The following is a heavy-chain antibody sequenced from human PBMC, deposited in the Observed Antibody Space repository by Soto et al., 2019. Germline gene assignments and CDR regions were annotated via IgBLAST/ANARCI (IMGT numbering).Heavy chain of an antibody. CDR1: GYTFTSYD. CDR2: MNPNSGNT. V-gene: IGHV1-8*01. D-gene: IGHD4-17*01. CDR3: ASIRSLGYYMDV. Sequence: QVQLVQSGAEVKKPGASVKVSCKASGYTFTSYDINWVRQATGQGLEWMGWMNPNSGNTGYAQKFQGRVTMTRNTSISTADMELSSLRSEDTAVYYCASIRSLGYYMDVWGRGTTVTVSS. J-gene: IGHJ6*03.